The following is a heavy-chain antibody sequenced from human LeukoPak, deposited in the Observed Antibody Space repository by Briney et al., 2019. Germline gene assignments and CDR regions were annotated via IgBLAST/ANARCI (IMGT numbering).Heavy chain of an antibody. Sequence: SETLSLTCAVYGGSFSGYYWSWIRQPPGKGLEWIGEINHSGSTNYNPSLKSRVTISVDTSKNQFSLKLSSVTAADTAVYYCARRYYDILTGHRYYYGMDVWGQGTTVTVSS. CDR2: INHSGST. V-gene: IGHV4-34*01. CDR3: ARRYYDILTGHRYYYGMDV. CDR1: GGSFSGYY. J-gene: IGHJ6*02. D-gene: IGHD3-9*01.